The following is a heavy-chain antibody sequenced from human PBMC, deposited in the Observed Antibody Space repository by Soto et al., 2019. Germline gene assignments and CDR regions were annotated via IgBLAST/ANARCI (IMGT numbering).Heavy chain of an antibody. J-gene: IGHJ4*02. CDR1: GFTFSSYA. Sequence: QVQLVESGGGVVQPGRSLILSCAASGFTFSSYAMHWVRQAPGKGLEWVAVISYDGSNKYYADSVKGRFTISRDNSKNTVYLQMNCLRAEDTAVYYCARMPIAAQDAYYFDYWGQGTLVTVSS. CDR2: ISYDGSNK. CDR3: ARMPIAAQDAYYFDY. V-gene: IGHV3-30-3*01. D-gene: IGHD6-13*01.